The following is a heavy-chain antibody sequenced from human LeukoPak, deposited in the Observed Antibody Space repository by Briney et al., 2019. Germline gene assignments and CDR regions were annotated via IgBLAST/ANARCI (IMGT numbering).Heavy chain of an antibody. D-gene: IGHD1-26*01. CDR3: AAAAKVGGY. CDR2: IKSKTDGGTT. J-gene: IGHJ4*02. CDR1: GFTINNAW. V-gene: IGHV3-15*01. Sequence: GGSLRLSCAASGFTINNAWMSWVRQAPGKGLEWVGRIKSKTDGGTTDYAAPVKGRFTISRDDSKNTLFLEMSSLKTEDTAVYYCAAAAKVGGYWGQGTLVTVSS.